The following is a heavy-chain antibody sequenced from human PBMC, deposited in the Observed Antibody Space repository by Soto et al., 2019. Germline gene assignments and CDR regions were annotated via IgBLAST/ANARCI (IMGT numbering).Heavy chain of an antibody. J-gene: IGHJ6*02. V-gene: IGHV5-10-1*01. CDR1: GYSFTSYW. CDR2: IDPSDSYT. CDR3: ARQGAIAAAGRGSDYYYYYGMDV. D-gene: IGHD6-13*01. Sequence: GESLKISCKGSGYSFTSYWISWVRQMPGKGLEWMGRIDPSDSYTNYSPSFQGHVTISADKSISTAYLQWSSLKASDTAMYYCARQGAIAAAGRGSDYYYYYGMDVWGQGTTVTVSS.